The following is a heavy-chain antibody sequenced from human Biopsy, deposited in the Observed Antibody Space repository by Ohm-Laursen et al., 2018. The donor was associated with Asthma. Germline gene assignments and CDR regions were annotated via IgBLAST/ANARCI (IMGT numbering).Heavy chain of an antibody. J-gene: IGHJ5*02. D-gene: IGHD1-26*01. CDR2: LNPVNGNT. CDR1: GYTFTNNA. CDR3: AREVGATRYDP. Sequence: ASVKVSCKASGYTFTNNAIHWMRQAPGQSLEWMAWLNPVNGNTKYSQQFQGRVTITRDTSASTAYMELSSLTSEDTAVFYCAREVGATRYDPWGQGTLVTVSS. V-gene: IGHV1-3*01.